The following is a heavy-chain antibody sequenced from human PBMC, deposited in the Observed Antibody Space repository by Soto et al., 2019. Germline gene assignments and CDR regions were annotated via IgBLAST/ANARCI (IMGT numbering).Heavy chain of an antibody. Sequence: ASVKVSCKASGYTFTGYYMHWVRQAPGQGLEWMGWINPNSGCTNYAQKFQGWVTMTRDTSISTAYMELSRLRSDDTAVYYCARDLTYCSSTSCQRPPFDYWGQGTLVTVSS. CDR3: ARDLTYCSSTSCQRPPFDY. D-gene: IGHD2-2*01. J-gene: IGHJ4*02. V-gene: IGHV1-2*04. CDR1: GYTFTGYY. CDR2: INPNSGCT.